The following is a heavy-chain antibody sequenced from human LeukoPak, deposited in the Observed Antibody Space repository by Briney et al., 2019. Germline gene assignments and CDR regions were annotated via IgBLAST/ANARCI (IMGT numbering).Heavy chain of an antibody. CDR3: ARARLPHPYFDY. V-gene: IGHV4-30-2*01. D-gene: IGHD2-15*01. CDR1: GGSISSGGYY. CDR2: IYHSGST. Sequence: SQTLSLTCTVSGGSISSGGYYWSWIRQPPGKGLEWIGYIYHSGSTYYNPSLKSRVTISVDRSKNQFSLKLSSVTAADTAVYYCARARLPHPYFDYWGQGTLVTVSS. J-gene: IGHJ4*02.